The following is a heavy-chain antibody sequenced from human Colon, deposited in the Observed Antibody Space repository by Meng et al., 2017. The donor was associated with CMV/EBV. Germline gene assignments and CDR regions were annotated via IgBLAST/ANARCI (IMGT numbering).Heavy chain of an antibody. Sequence: GGSLRLSCAASGFTFSGSAIHWVRQASGKGLEWVGRIRSKANNYATANAASVKGRFTISRDDSKNTAYLQMNSLKTEDTAVYYCTTDFDYSGSGSYRYWGQGTLVTVSS. CDR1: GFTFSGSA. CDR2: IRSKANNYAT. J-gene: IGHJ4*02. D-gene: IGHD3-10*01. CDR3: TTDFDYSGSGSYRY. V-gene: IGHV3-73*01.